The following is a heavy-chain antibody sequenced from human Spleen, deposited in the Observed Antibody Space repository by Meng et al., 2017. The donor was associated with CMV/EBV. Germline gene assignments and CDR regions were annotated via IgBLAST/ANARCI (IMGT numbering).Heavy chain of an antibody. V-gene: IGHV5-51*01. CDR2: IYPEYSDT. Sequence: GESLKISCKGSGYDFTAYWIAWVRQMPGKGLEWMGIIYPEYSDTTYSPSLQGQVTISVDKSISTAYLQWSSLKASDTAIYYCARFGFGYCTSASCFRLFYFDDWGQGTVVTVSS. CDR1: GYDFTAYW. D-gene: IGHD2-2*01. J-gene: IGHJ4*02. CDR3: ARFGFGYCTSASCFRLFYFDD.